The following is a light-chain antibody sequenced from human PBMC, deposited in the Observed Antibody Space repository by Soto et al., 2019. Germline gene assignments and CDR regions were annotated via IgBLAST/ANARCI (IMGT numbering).Light chain of an antibody. Sequence: QSVLTQPASVSGSPGQSITISCAGTSSDVGGYNYVSWYQQHPGKAPKLMIYDVSNRPSGVSNRFSASKSGNTASLTISGLQAGDEADYYCSSYTSSSTRVFGTGTKVTVL. J-gene: IGLJ1*01. CDR3: SSYTSSSTRV. V-gene: IGLV2-14*03. CDR2: DVS. CDR1: SSDVGGYNY.